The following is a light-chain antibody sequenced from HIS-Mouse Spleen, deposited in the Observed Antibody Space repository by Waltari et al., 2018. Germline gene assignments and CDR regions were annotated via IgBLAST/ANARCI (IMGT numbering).Light chain of an antibody. CDR1: SSDVGGYNY. CDR2: EVS. Sequence: QSALTQPASVSGSPAQSITISCPGPSSDVGGYNYLSWYQQHPGKAPKLMIYEVSNRPSGVSNRFFGSKSGNTASLTISGLQAEDEADYYCSSYTSSSTLDVFGTGTKVTVL. J-gene: IGLJ1*01. V-gene: IGLV2-14*01. CDR3: SSYTSSSTLDV.